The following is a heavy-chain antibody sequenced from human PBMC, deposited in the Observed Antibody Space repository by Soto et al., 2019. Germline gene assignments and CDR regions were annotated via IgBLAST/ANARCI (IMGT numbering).Heavy chain of an antibody. CDR3: GTGDSFAY. CDR1: GFTFRTYW. CDR2: IGHEGSEK. Sequence: EVQFVESGGGVVQPGGSLRLSCAASGFTFRTYWMSWVRQAPGKGLEWVAGIGHEGSEKHYVDSVKGRFTISRDNDKNSLDLEMNSLTFEDRAIYYGGTGDSFAYWGQGTLVTVSS. V-gene: IGHV3-7*03. J-gene: IGHJ4*02.